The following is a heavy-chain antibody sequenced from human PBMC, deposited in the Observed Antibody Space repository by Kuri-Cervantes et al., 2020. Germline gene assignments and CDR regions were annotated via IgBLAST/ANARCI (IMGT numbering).Heavy chain of an antibody. Sequence: GGSLRLSCAASGFTFSSYSMNWVRQAPGKGLEWVSYISSSSSTIYYADSVKGRFTISRDNAKNSLYLQMNSLRAEDTAVYYCARELEIMITTPDWFDPWGQGTLVTVSS. CDR2: ISSSSSTI. V-gene: IGHV3-48*01. CDR1: GFTFSSYS. D-gene: IGHD3-16*01. CDR3: ARELEIMITTPDWFDP. J-gene: IGHJ5*02.